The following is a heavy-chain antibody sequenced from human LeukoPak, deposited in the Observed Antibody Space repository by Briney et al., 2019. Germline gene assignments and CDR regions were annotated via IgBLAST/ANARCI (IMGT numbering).Heavy chain of an antibody. J-gene: IGHJ5*02. V-gene: IGHV1-69*05. Sequence: GASVKVSCKASGGTFSSYAISWVRQALGQGLEWMGGIIPIFGTANYAQKFQGRVTITTDESTSTAYMELSSLRSEDTAVYYCARGYCSSTSCYWFDPWGQGTLVTVSS. CDR3: ARGYCSSTSCYWFDP. CDR2: IIPIFGTA. D-gene: IGHD2-2*01. CDR1: GGTFSSYA.